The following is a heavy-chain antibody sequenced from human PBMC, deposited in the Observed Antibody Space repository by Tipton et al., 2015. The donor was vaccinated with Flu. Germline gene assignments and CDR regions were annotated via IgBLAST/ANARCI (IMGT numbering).Heavy chain of an antibody. CDR2: INHDGSEK. D-gene: IGHD2-21*01. J-gene: IGHJ5*01. CDR3: ARVDCGAITCQGFDWLDS. CDR1: GFTVSSNY. Sequence: QLVQSGGGLIQPGGSLRLSCAASGFTVSSNYMIWVRQAPGRGLQWVATINHDGSEKYYDDSLRGRFSISRDNAKQTVHLQMNSLRGEDTAVYYCARVDCGAITCQGFDWLDSWGQGDLVTVSS. V-gene: IGHV3-7*01.